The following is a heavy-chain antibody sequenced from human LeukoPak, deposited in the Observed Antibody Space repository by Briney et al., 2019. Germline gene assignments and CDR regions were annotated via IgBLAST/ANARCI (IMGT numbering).Heavy chain of an antibody. CDR3: ASLTRDY. V-gene: IGHV3-53*01. J-gene: IGHJ4*02. D-gene: IGHD4/OR15-4a*01. Sequence: GGSLRVSCAAAGFTVSSNYMTWVRQAPGKGLEWVSVIHSGDNTYYADSVKGRFTISRDNSKNTFYLQMNSLRVEDTAVYYCASLTRDYWGQGTLVTVSS. CDR2: IHSGDNT. CDR1: GFTVSSNY.